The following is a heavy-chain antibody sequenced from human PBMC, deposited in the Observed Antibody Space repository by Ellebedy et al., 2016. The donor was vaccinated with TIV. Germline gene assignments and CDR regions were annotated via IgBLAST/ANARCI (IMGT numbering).Heavy chain of an antibody. CDR3: ARLVSIGTHCFYS. J-gene: IGHJ5*01. D-gene: IGHD6-13*01. V-gene: IGHV5-51*01. CDR1: GDSFTKYW. Sequence: GESPKISCKGSGDSFTKYWIGWVRQMPGKGPEWMGHTYPGDSTIRYSQSVQGQVTLSADKSISAAYLQWSSLKASDTAMYYCARLVSIGTHCFYSWGQGTLVTVSS. CDR2: TYPGDSTI.